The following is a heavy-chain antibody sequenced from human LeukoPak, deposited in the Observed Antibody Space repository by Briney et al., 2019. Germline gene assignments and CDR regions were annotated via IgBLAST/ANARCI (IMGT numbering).Heavy chain of an antibody. CDR3: ARVLLGGSGSYLDAFDI. Sequence: GGSLRLSCAASGFTFSSYSMNWVRQAPGKGLEWVSSITTSSSYIHYADSVKGQFTISRDNAKNSLYLQMNSLRAEDTAVYYCARVLLGGSGSYLDAFDIWGQGTMVTVSS. D-gene: IGHD3-10*01. CDR2: ITTSSSYI. V-gene: IGHV3-21*01. J-gene: IGHJ3*02. CDR1: GFTFSSYS.